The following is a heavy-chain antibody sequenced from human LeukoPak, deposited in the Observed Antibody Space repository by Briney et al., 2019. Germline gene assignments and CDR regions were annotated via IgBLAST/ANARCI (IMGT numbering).Heavy chain of an antibody. Sequence: GGSLRLSCAASGFTFDDYAMHWVRQAPGKGLEGVSLISGDGGSTYYADSVKGRFTISTDNSKNSLYLQMNSLRTEDTALYYCAKDYYYGSGSYYDYWGQGTLVTVS. CDR1: GFTFDDYA. J-gene: IGHJ4*02. V-gene: IGHV3-43*02. CDR2: ISGDGGST. CDR3: AKDYYYGSGSYYDY. D-gene: IGHD3-10*01.